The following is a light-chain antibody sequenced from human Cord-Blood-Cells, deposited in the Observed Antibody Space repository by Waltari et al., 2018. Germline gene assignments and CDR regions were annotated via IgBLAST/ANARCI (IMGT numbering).Light chain of an antibody. Sequence: QSALTQPRSVSGSPGQSVTISCTGTSSDVGGYNYVSWYQQHPGKAPKLMFYDVSKRPSGVPDRFSSSKSGNTASLTISGLQAEYEADYYCCSYAGSYNYVFGTGTKVTVL. V-gene: IGLV2-11*01. J-gene: IGLJ1*01. CDR2: DVS. CDR3: CSYAGSYNYV. CDR1: SSDVGGYNY.